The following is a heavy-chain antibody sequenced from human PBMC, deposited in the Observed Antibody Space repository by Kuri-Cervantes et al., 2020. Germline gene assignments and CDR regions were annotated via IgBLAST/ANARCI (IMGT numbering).Heavy chain of an antibody. CDR2: ISFDGSDN. V-gene: IGHV3-30*01. CDR1: GFIFRDYT. CDR3: ARDFTYYYYYMDV. D-gene: IGHD3-10*01. Sequence: GESLKISCAASGFIFRDYTMHWVRQAPGKGLEWVAVISFDGSDNYYADSVKDRFTISRDNLKNTLYLQMNSLRAEDTAVYYCARDFTYYYYYMDVWGKGTTVTVSS. J-gene: IGHJ6*03.